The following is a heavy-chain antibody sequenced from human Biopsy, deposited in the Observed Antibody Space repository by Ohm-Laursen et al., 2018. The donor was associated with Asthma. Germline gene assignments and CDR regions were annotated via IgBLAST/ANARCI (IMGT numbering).Heavy chain of an antibody. V-gene: IGHV4-31*03. Sequence: SHTLSFTCTVSGGSINIGDYYWSSIRQHPVKGLEWIGHIYYSGSTYYNPSLKSRVSISLDTSKNQFSLSLTSVTAADTAVYYCARATYGHDGFDPWGQGTLVTVSS. CDR3: ARATYGHDGFDP. D-gene: IGHD4-17*01. J-gene: IGHJ5*02. CDR1: GGSINIGDYY. CDR2: IYYSGST.